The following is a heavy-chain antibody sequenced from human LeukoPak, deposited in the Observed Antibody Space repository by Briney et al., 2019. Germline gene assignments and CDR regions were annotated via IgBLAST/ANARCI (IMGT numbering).Heavy chain of an antibody. V-gene: IGHV4-4*02. CDR1: GGSISSSNW. CDR3: ARDATFLARAFDI. Sequence: SGTLSLTCAVSGGSISSSNWWSWVRQPPGKGLEWIGEIYHNGNTNYNPSLKSRVTISVNTSKNQFSLRLSSVTAADTAVYYCARDATFLARAFDIWGQGTLVTVSS. CDR2: IYHNGNT. J-gene: IGHJ3*02. D-gene: IGHD2/OR15-2a*01.